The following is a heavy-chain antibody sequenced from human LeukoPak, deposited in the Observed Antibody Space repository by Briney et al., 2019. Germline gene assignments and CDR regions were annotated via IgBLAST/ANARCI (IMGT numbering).Heavy chain of an antibody. Sequence: WASVTVSCTASGYTFTSYDINWVRQATGQGLEWMGWMNPNSGDTGYAQRFQGRVTMTRSTSISTAYMELSSLRSEDTAVYYCARNVRDTGTFDYWGQGTLVTVSS. CDR1: GYTFTSYD. J-gene: IGHJ4*02. CDR2: MNPNSGDT. D-gene: IGHD5-18*01. V-gene: IGHV1-8*01. CDR3: ARNVRDTGTFDY.